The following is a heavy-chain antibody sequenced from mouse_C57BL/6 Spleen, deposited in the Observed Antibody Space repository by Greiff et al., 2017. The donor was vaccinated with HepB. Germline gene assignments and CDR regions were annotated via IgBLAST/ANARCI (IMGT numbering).Heavy chain of an antibody. J-gene: IGHJ4*01. V-gene: IGHV5-17*01. CDR2: ISSGSSTI. CDR3: ARQKIRLRLDAMDY. D-gene: IGHD2-2*01. CDR1: GFTFSDYG. Sequence: EVKLMESGGGLVKPGGSLKLSCAASGFTFSDYGMHWVRQAPEKGLEWVVYISSGSSTIYYADTVKGRFTISRDNAKNTLFLQMTSLRSEDTAMYYCARQKIRLRLDAMDYWGQGTSVTVSS.